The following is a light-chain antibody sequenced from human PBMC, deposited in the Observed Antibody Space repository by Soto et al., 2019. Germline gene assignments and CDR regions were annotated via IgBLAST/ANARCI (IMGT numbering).Light chain of an antibody. CDR1: QSVSSY. CDR3: QHRSNWPPVT. CDR2: DSS. V-gene: IGKV3-11*01. Sequence: EIVLTQSPATLSLSPGERATLSCRASQSVSSYLAWYQQKPGHPPRLLIYDSSNRATGIPARFSGSGSGTPFTLTISSLEPEDFAVYYCQHRSNWPPVTFGQGTRLEIK. J-gene: IGKJ5*01.